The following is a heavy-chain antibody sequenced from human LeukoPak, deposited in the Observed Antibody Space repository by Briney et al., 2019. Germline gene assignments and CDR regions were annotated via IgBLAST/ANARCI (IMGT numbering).Heavy chain of an antibody. CDR2: IYSGGNT. Sequence: PGGSLRLSCAASGFSVSKNYMSWVRQAPGKGLEWISLIYSGGNTYYADSVKGRFSISQDHPRNSLYLQMYSLRAEDTAVSYRARDSGYSGFALDLWGQGSLVTVFS. CDR3: ARDSGYSGFALDL. V-gene: IGHV3-66*01. J-gene: IGHJ5*02. D-gene: IGHD5-12*01. CDR1: GFSVSKNY.